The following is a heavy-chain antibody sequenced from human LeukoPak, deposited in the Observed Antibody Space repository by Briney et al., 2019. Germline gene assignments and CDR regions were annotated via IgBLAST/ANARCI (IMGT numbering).Heavy chain of an antibody. CDR1: GFTFSNYD. Sequence: GRSLRLSWAAAGFTFSNYDMHWVRQAPGKGLEWVAVISYDGTNKYYADSVKGRFTISRDNSKNTLHLQMNSQRAEDTAVFYCAKDDRGNEAPFDYWGQGTLVTVSS. V-gene: IGHV3-30*18. CDR3: AKDDRGNEAPFDY. J-gene: IGHJ4*02. CDR2: ISYDGTNK.